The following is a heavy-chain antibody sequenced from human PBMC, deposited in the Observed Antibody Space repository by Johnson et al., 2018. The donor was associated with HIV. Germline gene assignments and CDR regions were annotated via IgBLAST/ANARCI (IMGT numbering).Heavy chain of an antibody. CDR2: ISYDGSNK. CDR3: ARDSEGIAAAGRARDAFDI. D-gene: IGHD6-13*01. CDR1: GFTVSSNY. J-gene: IGHJ3*02. V-gene: IGHV3-30-3*01. Sequence: VQLMESGGGLVQPGGSLRLSCAASGFTVSSNYMNCVRQAPGKGLEWVAVISYDGSNKYYADSVKGRFTISRDNSKNTLYLQMNSLRAEDTAVYYCARDSEGIAAAGRARDAFDIWGQGTMVTVSS.